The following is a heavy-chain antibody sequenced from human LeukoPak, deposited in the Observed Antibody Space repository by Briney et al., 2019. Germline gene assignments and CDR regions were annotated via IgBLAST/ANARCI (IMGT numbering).Heavy chain of an antibody. D-gene: IGHD5-24*01. J-gene: IGHJ4*02. Sequence: GGSLRLSCVASGFPFSSYWMTWVRQAPGKGLEWVANIKQDGSKKSYVDSVKGRFTISKDNAKNSLYLQMNSLRAEDTAIYYCTRVGYIDEGIDYWGQGTLVTVSS. CDR3: TRVGYIDEGIDY. V-gene: IGHV3-7*04. CDR2: IKQDGSKK. CDR1: GFPFSSYW.